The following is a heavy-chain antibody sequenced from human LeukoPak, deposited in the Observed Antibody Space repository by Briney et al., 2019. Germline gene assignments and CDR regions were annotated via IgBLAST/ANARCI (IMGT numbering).Heavy chain of an antibody. CDR1: GGTFSSYA. D-gene: IGHD1-14*01. J-gene: IGHJ6*02. Sequence: SVKVSCKASGGTFSSYAISWVRQAPGQGLEWMGGIIPIFGTANYAQKFQGRVMITADKSTSTAYMELSSLRSEDTAVYYCARVPGGTHYYYYGMDVWGQGTTVTVSS. CDR3: ARVPGGTHYYYYGMDV. CDR2: IIPIFGTA. V-gene: IGHV1-69*06.